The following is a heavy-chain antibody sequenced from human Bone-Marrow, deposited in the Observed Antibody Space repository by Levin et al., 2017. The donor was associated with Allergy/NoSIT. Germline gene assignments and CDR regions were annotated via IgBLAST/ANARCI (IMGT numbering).Heavy chain of an antibody. CDR3: ARDQSSGWYVRFDP. V-gene: IGHV3-74*01. J-gene: IGHJ5*02. Sequence: GESLKISCAASGFTFSSYWMHWVRQAPGKGLVWVSRINSDGSSTSYADSVKGRFTISRDNAKNTLYLQMNSLRAEDTAVYYCARDQSSGWYVRFDPWGQGTLVTVSS. CDR1: GFTFSSYW. D-gene: IGHD6-19*01. CDR2: INSDGSST.